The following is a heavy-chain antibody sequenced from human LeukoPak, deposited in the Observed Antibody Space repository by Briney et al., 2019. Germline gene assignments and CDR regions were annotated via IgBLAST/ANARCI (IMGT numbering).Heavy chain of an antibody. CDR1: GFTFSSYS. CDR3: ARGRSGYHYDY. V-gene: IGHV3-48*01. CDR2: ISSSSSTI. Sequence: GGSLRLSCAASGFTFSSYSMNWVSQAPGEGLEWVSYISSSSSTIYYADSVKGRFTISRDNAKNSLYLQMNSLRAEDTAVYYCARGRSGYHYDYWGQGTLVTVSS. J-gene: IGHJ4*02. D-gene: IGHD3-22*01.